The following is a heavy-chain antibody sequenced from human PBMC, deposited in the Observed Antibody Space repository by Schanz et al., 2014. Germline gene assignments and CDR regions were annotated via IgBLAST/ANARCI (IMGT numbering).Heavy chain of an antibody. CDR3: ARRDNYLSAFDI. D-gene: IGHD4-4*01. CDR1: GASISGSSDY. Sequence: QLQLQESGPGLVKPSETLSLTCTVSGASISGSSDYWGWIRQSPGKGLEWIGNIYYTGTTYYNPSLKSRVSIPVNTSKNQVSLKLPSVTAADTAVFYCARRDNYLSAFDIWGQGTMVTVSS. V-gene: IGHV4-39*01. CDR2: IYYTGTT. J-gene: IGHJ3*02.